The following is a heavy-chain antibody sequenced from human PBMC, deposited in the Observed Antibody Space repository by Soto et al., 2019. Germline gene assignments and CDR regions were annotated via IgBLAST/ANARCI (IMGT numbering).Heavy chain of an antibody. CDR3: ARYHFGELSLRTLNWFDP. CDR1: GGSISSYY. V-gene: IGHV4-59*12. D-gene: IGHD3-10*01. CDR2: IYYSGST. J-gene: IGHJ5*02. Sequence: PSETLSLTCTVSGGSISSYYWSWIRQPPGKGLEWIGYIYYSGSTNYNPSLKSRVTISVDTSKNQFSLKLSSVTAAVTAVYYCARYHFGELSLRTLNWFDPWGQGTLVTVSS.